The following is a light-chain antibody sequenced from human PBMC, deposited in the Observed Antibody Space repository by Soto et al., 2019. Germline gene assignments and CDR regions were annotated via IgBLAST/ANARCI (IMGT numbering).Light chain of an antibody. CDR1: QSVSSSY. CDR3: QQYGSSGT. CDR2: CAS. Sequence: EIVLTQSPGTLSLSPWERATLSCRASQSVSSSYLAWYQQKPGQAPRIIIFCASGRATGSPDRFSGSGSGTDFTLTISRLEPEDFAVYYCQQYGSSGTFGQGTKVDIK. V-gene: IGKV3-20*01. J-gene: IGKJ1*01.